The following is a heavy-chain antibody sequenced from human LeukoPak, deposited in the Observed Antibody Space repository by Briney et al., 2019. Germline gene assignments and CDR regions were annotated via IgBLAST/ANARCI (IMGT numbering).Heavy chain of an antibody. CDR1: GFTFSNYW. V-gene: IGHV3-74*01. CDR2: INPDGSST. J-gene: IGHJ4*02. CDR3: ARSLLYYYDSSGPEN. Sequence: QSGGSLRLSCAASGFTFSNYWIHWVRQAPGKRLVGVSRINPDGSSTSYADSVKGRFTISRDNAKNTLYLQMNSLRAEDTAVYYCARSLLYYYDSSGPENWGQGSLVTVSS. D-gene: IGHD3-22*01.